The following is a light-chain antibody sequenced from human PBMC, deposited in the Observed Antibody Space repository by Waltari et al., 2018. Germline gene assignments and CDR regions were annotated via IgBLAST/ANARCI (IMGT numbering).Light chain of an antibody. V-gene: IGLV2-14*01. CDR3: SSYTSSGVV. CDR1: GSDVGGYDY. CDR2: DVY. J-gene: IGLJ2*01. Sequence: QSALTQPASVSGSPGQAIIISCTGTGSDVGGYDYVSWYQQYPGKAPRLIIYDVYNRPSGVSNRFSGSKSANTASLTISGLQAEDDSVYYCSSYTSSGVVFGGGTKLTVL.